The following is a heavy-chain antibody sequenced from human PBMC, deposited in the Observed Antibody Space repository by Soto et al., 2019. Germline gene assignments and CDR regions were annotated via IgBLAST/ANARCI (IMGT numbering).Heavy chain of an antibody. CDR1: GGSISSGDYY. J-gene: IGHJ4*02. Sequence: SETLSLTSTVSGGSISSGDYYWSWIRQPPGKGLEWIGYIYYSGSTYYNPSLKSRVTISVDTSKNQFSLKLSSVTAADTAVYYCASSYSNYEYYFDYWGQGTLVTVS. CDR2: IYYSGST. CDR3: ASSYSNYEYYFDY. D-gene: IGHD4-4*01. V-gene: IGHV4-30-4*01.